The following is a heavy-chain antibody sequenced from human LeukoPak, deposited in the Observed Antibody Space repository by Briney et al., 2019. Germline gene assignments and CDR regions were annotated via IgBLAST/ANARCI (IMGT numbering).Heavy chain of an antibody. CDR3: ARNYYGSGSYYKGDWFDP. CDR2: VYYSGST. D-gene: IGHD3-10*01. J-gene: IGHJ5*02. CDR1: GGSISSSSYY. V-gene: IGHV4-39*07. Sequence: SETVSLTCTVSGGSISSSSYYWGWIRQPPGKGLEWIGSVYYSGSTYYNPSLKSRVTISVDTSKNQFSLKLSSVTAADTAVYYCARNYYGSGSYYKGDWFDPWGQGTLVTVSS.